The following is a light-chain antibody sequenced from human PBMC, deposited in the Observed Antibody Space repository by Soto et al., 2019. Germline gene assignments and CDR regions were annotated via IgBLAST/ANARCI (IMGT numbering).Light chain of an antibody. J-gene: IGLJ2*01. CDR1: SSNIGNNY. V-gene: IGLV1-51*01. CDR2: DDN. CDR3: GAWDSSLSAGV. Sequence: QSALTQPPSVSAAPGQKVTISCSGSSSNIGNNYVSWYQQLPGTAPKLLISDDNKRPSGIPDRFSGSKSATSATLGITGLQTGDEADYYCGAWDSSLSAGVFGGGTQLTVL.